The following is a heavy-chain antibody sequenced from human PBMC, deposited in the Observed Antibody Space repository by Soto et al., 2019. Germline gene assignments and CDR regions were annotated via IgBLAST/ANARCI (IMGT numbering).Heavy chain of an antibody. J-gene: IGHJ4*02. D-gene: IGHD5-18*01. Sequence: GGSLRLSCAASGFTFSSYWMHWVRQAPGKGLVWVSRINNDGSSTSYADSVKGRFTASRDNAKNTPYLQMNSLRAEDTAVYYCARDVQLQSFDYWVKGTLVTVSS. V-gene: IGHV3-74*01. CDR2: INNDGSST. CDR1: GFTFSSYW. CDR3: ARDVQLQSFDY.